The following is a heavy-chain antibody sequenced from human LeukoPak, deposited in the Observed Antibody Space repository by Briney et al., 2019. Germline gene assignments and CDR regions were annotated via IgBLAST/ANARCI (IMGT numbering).Heavy chain of an antibody. CDR1: GLTLSSYS. Sequence: GGSLRLSCAAAGLTLSSYSMGCDRLVERTGMEWVSAISGSGGSTSYADSVKGRFTISRDNSKKTLYLQMNSMRAEDTAVYYCAKDIGEFDAFDIWGQGTMVTVSS. CDR2: ISGSGGST. CDR3: AKDIGEFDAFDI. J-gene: IGHJ3*02. D-gene: IGHD3-10*01. V-gene: IGHV3-23*01.